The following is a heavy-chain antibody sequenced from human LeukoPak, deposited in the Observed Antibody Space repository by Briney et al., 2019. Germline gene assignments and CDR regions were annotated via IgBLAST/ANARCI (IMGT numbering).Heavy chain of an antibody. V-gene: IGHV4-59*01. Sequence: PSETLSLTCTVSGGSLSSYYWSWIRQPPGKGLEWIGYIYYSGSTNYNPSPKSRVTISVDTSKSQVSLKLSSVTAADTAVYYCARDRGYGADYWGQGTLVTVSS. D-gene: IGHD6-25*01. CDR2: IYYSGST. J-gene: IGHJ4*02. CDR3: ARDRGYGADY. CDR1: GGSLSSYY.